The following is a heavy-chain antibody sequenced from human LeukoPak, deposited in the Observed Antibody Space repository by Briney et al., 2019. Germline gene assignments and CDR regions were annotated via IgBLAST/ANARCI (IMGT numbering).Heavy chain of an antibody. V-gene: IGHV3-43*01. D-gene: IGHD3-22*01. CDR3: ARDPRSYYDSSGLTHRAFDI. CDR1: GFTFDDYT. J-gene: IGHJ3*02. Sequence: GGSLRLSCTASGFTFDDYTMHWVRQAPGKGLKWVSLISWDGGSTYYADSVKGRFTISRDNSKNSLYLQMNSLRAEDTAVYYCARDPRSYYDSSGLTHRAFDIWGQGTMVTVSS. CDR2: ISWDGGST.